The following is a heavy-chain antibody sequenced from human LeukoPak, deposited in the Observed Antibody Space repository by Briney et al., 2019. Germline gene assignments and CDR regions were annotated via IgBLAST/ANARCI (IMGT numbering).Heavy chain of an antibody. Sequence: GGSLRLSCAASGFTFTGHNMNWVRQAPGKGLEWVSYISSSSSTIYYADSVKGRFTISRDNAKNSLYLQMNSLRAEDTAVYYCARCYYDSSGYYPRYGMDVWGQGTTVTVSS. CDR1: GFTFTGHN. V-gene: IGHV3-48*04. CDR2: ISSSSSTI. J-gene: IGHJ6*02. CDR3: ARCYYDSSGYYPRYGMDV. D-gene: IGHD3-22*01.